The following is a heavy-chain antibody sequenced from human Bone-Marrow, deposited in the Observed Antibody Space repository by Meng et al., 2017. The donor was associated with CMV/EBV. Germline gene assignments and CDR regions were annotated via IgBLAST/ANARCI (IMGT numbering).Heavy chain of an antibody. CDR1: GGSISSYY. D-gene: IGHD2-2*01. Sequence: GSLRLSCTVSGGSISSYYWSWIRQPPGKGLEWIGYIYYSGSTNYNPSLKSRVTISVDTSKNQFSLKLSSVTPADTAVYYCARMERSSKTIDYWGQGTLVTVSS. CDR2: IYYSGST. V-gene: IGHV4-59*01. CDR3: ARMERSSKTIDY. J-gene: IGHJ4*02.